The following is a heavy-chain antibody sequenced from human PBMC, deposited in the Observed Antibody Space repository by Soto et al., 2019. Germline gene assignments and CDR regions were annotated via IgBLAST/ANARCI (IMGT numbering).Heavy chain of an antibody. D-gene: IGHD2-2*01. J-gene: IGHJ5*02. CDR1: GGSISSYY. CDR2: IYYSGST. V-gene: IGHV4-59*08. CDR3: ARVVVPAAIHWFDP. Sequence: SETLSLTCTVSGGSISSYYWSWIRQPPGKGLEWIGYIYYSGSTNYNPSLKSRVTISVDTSKNQFSLKLSSVTAADTAVYYCARVVVPAAIHWFDPWGQGTLVTVSS.